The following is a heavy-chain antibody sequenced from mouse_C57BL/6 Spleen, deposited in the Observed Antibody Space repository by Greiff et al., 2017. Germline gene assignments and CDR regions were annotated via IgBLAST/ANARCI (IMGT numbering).Heavy chain of an antibody. CDR3: ARRGYYGSTYWYFDV. V-gene: IGHV1-22*01. Sequence: EVHLVESGPELVKPGASVKMSCKASGYTFTDYNMHWVKQSHGKSLEWIGYINPNNGGTSYNQKFKGKATLTVNKSSSTAYMELRSLTSEDSAVYYCARRGYYGSTYWYFDVWGTGTTVTVSS. CDR2: INPNNGGT. CDR1: GYTFTDYN. J-gene: IGHJ1*03. D-gene: IGHD1-1*01.